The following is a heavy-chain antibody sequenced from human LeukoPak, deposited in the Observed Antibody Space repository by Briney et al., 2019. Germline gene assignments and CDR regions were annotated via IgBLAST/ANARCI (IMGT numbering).Heavy chain of an antibody. CDR2: IYYSGST. Sequence: PLETLSLTCTVSGGSISSYYWGWIRQPPGKGLEWIGYIYYSGSTNYNPSLKSRVTISVDTSKNQFSLKLSSVTAADTAVYYCAGGRGDYSIRFDPWGQGTLVTVSS. CDR3: AGGRGDYSIRFDP. V-gene: IGHV4-59*01. CDR1: GGSISSYY. D-gene: IGHD4-17*01. J-gene: IGHJ5*02.